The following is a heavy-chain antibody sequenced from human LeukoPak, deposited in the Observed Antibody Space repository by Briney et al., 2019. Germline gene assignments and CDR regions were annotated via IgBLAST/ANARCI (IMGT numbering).Heavy chain of an antibody. V-gene: IGHV3-30-3*01. CDR2: ISYDGSNK. CDR1: GFTFSSYA. Sequence: QPGRSLRLSCAASGFTFSSYAMHWVRQAPGKGLEWVAVISYDGSNKYYADSVKGRFTISRDNSKNTLYLQMNSLRAEDTAVYYCAKVMVRGVMDAFDIWGQGTMVTVSS. D-gene: IGHD3-10*01. J-gene: IGHJ3*02. CDR3: AKVMVRGVMDAFDI.